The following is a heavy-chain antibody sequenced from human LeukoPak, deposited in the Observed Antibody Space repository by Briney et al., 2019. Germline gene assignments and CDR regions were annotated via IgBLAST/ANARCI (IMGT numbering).Heavy chain of an antibody. J-gene: IGHJ3*01. CDR2: IHPNSGGT. D-gene: IGHD3-3*01. CDR3: ARAVGRSGPDAFDV. CDR1: GYTFTDYL. V-gene: IGHV1-2*02. Sequence: ASVKVSCKASGYTFTDYLIHWVRQAPGQGPEWVGWIHPNSGGTNYASKFQGRVAMTRDTSFTTAYMDVSSLRSDDTAVYYCARAVGRSGPDAFDVWGQGTMVTVSS.